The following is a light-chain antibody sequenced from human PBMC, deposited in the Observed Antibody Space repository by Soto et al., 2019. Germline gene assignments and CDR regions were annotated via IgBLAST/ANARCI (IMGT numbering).Light chain of an antibody. J-gene: IGLJ1*01. CDR2: EVS. CDR3: SPYKTTGTLV. CDR1: SSDVGGYNY. V-gene: IGLV2-14*01. Sequence: ALTQPASVSGSPGQSITISCTGTSSDVGGYNYVSWYQHHPGKAPKLMIYEVSNRPSGVSNRFSGSKSGNTASLTISGLQAEDEAHYYCSPYKTTGTLVFGTVTKVTVL.